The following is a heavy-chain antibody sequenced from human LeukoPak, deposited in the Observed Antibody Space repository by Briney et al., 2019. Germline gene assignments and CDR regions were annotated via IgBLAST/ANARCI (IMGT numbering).Heavy chain of an antibody. CDR2: IIPIFGTA. J-gene: IGHJ2*01. Sequence: ASVKVSCKASGGTFSSYAISWVRQAPGQGLEWMGGIIPIFGTANYAQKFQGRVTITADESTSTAYMELSSLRSEDTAVYYCARGPIFGVYWYFDLWGRGTLVTVSS. CDR3: ARGPIFGVYWYFDL. V-gene: IGHV1-69*13. CDR1: GGTFSSYA. D-gene: IGHD3-3*01.